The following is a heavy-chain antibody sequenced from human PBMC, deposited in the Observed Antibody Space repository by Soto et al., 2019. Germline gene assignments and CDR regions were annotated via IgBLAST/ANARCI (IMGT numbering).Heavy chain of an antibody. J-gene: IGHJ3*02. CDR1: GYPVTAYY. CDR3: ARGGGVGVAVSAAFDM. V-gene: IGHV1-2*02. CDR2: INPATGAA. Sequence: QLHLVQSGAVVKKPGASVTVSCSASGYPVTAYYMHWVRQAPGRGLEWMGGINPATGAAKYTQTFQGRVTMTRDTSTSTVFMELSGRTSEDAAVFYCARGGGVGVAVSAAFDMWGQGTLVTVSS. D-gene: IGHD3-3*01.